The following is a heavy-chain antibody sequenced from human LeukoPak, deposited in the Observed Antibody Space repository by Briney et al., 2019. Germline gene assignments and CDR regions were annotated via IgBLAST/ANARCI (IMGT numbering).Heavy chain of an antibody. CDR2: IYYSGST. CDR1: GGSISSYY. Sequence: SETLSLTCTVSGGSISSYYWSWIRQPPGKGLEWIGYIYYSGSTNYNPSLKSRVTISVDTSKNQFSLKLSSVTAADTAVYYCARGRDDYVWGSYRQFGQFDYWGQGTLVTVSS. V-gene: IGHV4-59*01. D-gene: IGHD3-16*02. CDR3: ARGRDDYVWGSYRQFGQFDY. J-gene: IGHJ4*02.